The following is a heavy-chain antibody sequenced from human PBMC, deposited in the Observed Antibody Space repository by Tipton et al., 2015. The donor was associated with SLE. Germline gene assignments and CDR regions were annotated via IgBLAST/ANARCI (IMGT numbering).Heavy chain of an antibody. D-gene: IGHD1-14*01. CDR2: INTSGSP. CDR1: GGSISSGSYF. CDR3: ARNADGSFDC. Sequence: TLSLTCSVSGGSISSGSYFWTWIRQPAGKGLGWLGRINTSGSPLYNPSLKSRVTISVDTSKNHFSLRASSVTAADTAVYFCARNADGSFDCWGQGTLFTVSS. V-gene: IGHV4-61*02. J-gene: IGHJ4*02.